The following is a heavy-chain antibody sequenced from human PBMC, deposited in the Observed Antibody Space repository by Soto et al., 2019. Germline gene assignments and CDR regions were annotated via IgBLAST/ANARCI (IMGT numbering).Heavy chain of an antibody. V-gene: IGHV3-33*01. CDR1: GFTFSSYG. D-gene: IGHD6-13*01. CDR3: ARGALYSSSWYLDY. J-gene: IGHJ4*02. CDR2: IWYDGSNK. Sequence: PGGSLRLSCAASGFTFSSYGMHWVRQAPGKGLEWVAVIWYDGSNKYYADSVKGRFTISRDNSKNTLYLQMNSLRAEDTAVYYCARGALYSSSWYLDYWGQGTLVTVSS.